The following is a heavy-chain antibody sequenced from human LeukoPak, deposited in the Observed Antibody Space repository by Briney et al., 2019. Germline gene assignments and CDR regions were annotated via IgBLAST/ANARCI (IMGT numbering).Heavy chain of an antibody. CDR3: ASLTVDAFDI. Sequence: PGGSLRLSCAASGFTFSSYAMNWVRQAPGKGLEWVANIKQDGSEKYYVDSVKGRFTISRDNAKNSLYLQMNSLRAEDTAVYYCASLTVDAFDIWGQGTMVTVSS. CDR2: IKQDGSEK. J-gene: IGHJ3*02. CDR1: GFTFSSYA. V-gene: IGHV3-7*01.